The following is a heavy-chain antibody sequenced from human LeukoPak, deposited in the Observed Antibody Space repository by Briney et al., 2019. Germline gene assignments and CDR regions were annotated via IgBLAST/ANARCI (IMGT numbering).Heavy chain of an antibody. CDR2: VYATGST. J-gene: IGHJ4*02. D-gene: IGHD6-19*01. V-gene: IGHV4-61*02. Sequence: PSETLSLTCTVSGGSISTGREYWSWIRQPAGKGLEWIGRVYATGSTNYSPSLKSRATISPDPSKNQLSLKLSSVTAADTAMYYCARLAPYSSGPHFDYWGKGILVTVSS. CDR1: GGSISTGREY. CDR3: ARLAPYSSGPHFDY.